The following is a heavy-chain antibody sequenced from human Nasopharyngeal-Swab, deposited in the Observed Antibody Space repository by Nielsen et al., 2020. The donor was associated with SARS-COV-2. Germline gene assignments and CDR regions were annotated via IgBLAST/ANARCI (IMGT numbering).Heavy chain of an antibody. CDR2: ISSSSTI. CDR3: ASDKKRDAFDI. Sequence: GESLKISCAASGFTFSSYSMNWVRQAPGKGLEWVSYISSSSTIYYADSVKGRFTISRDNAKNSLYLQMNSLRDEDTAAYYCASDKKRDAFDIWGQGTMVTVPS. V-gene: IGHV3-48*02. J-gene: IGHJ3*02. CDR1: GFTFSSYS.